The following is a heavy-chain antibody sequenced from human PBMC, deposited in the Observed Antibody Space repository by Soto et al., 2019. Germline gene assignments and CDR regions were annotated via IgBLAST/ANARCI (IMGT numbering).Heavy chain of an antibody. D-gene: IGHD6-13*01. CDR3: VREEEQQLKS. J-gene: IGHJ4*01. V-gene: IGHV3-74*03. CDR2: INSDGSST. Sequence: EVQLVESGGGLVRPGGSLRLSCAASGFSFSNYWMHWVRQGPGKGLVWVSHINSDGSSTKYADSVKGRFTISRDNAKNTLYLQMNSLRAEDTAVFYCVREEEQQLKSWGHGTLVTVSS. CDR1: GFSFSNYW.